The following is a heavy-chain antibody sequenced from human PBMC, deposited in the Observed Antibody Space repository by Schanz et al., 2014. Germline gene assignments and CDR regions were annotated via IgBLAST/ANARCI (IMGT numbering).Heavy chain of an antibody. CDR2: LSGSGGST. CDR1: GFTFSSYA. V-gene: IGHV3-23*01. D-gene: IGHD3-9*01. Sequence: DVQLLESGGGLVQPGGSLRLSCAASGFTFSSYAMSWVRQAPGKGLEWVSALSGSGGSTYYADSVKGRFAISRDNSKNTLYLQMNSLRAEDTTVYYCAKQIHYDILTGTRNWGQGTLVTVSS. CDR3: AKQIHYDILTGTRN. J-gene: IGHJ4*02.